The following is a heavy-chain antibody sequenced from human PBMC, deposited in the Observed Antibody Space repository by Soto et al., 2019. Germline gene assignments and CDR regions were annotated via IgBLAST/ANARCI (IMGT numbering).Heavy chain of an antibody. Sequence: SESLSLTCTFTGGSMTIGDQYLTGIRHRPGEGLEWFGYINHRGSLYYNPSLKRRVSMSVDTSKNQFSLNLSSVTAADTAVYYCARAWEHLYFDYWGQGTLVTVSS. CDR1: GGSMTIGDQY. J-gene: IGHJ4*02. D-gene: IGHD1-26*01. CDR3: ARAWEHLYFDY. V-gene: IGHV4-31*03. CDR2: INHRGSL.